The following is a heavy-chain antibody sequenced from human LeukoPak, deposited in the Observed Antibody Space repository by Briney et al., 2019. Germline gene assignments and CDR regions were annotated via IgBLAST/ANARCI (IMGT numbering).Heavy chain of an antibody. CDR1: GGTFSSYA. V-gene: IGHV1-69*13. D-gene: IGHD3-16*01. CDR3: AATPPLFGPYEHYFDH. CDR2: IIPIFGTA. J-gene: IGHJ4*02. Sequence: SVKVSCKASGGTFSSYAISWVRQAPGQGLEWMGGIIPIFGTANYAQKFQGRVTITADESTSTAYMELSSLRSEDTAVYYCAATPPLFGPYEHYFDHWGQGTLVTVSS.